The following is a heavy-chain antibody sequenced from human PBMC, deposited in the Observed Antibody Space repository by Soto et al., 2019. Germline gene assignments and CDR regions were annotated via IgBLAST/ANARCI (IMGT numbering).Heavy chain of an antibody. J-gene: IGHJ5*02. Sequence: PSETLSLTCAVYGGSFSGYYWSWIRQPPGKGLEWIGEINHSGSTNYNPSLKSRVTISVDTSKNQFSLNLSSVTAADTAVYYCATKRDYYGSGSYRGSSYNWFDPWGQGTLVTVS. CDR2: INHSGST. D-gene: IGHD3-10*01. CDR3: ATKRDYYGSGSYRGSSYNWFDP. V-gene: IGHV4-34*01. CDR1: GGSFSGYY.